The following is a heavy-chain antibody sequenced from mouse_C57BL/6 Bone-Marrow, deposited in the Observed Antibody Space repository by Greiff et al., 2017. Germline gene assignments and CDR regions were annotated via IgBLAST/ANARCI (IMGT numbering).Heavy chain of an antibody. J-gene: IGHJ3*01. CDR2: ILPGSGST. D-gene: IGHD2-10*02. V-gene: IGHV1-9*01. CDR3: ARGDLGFAY. Sequence: QVQLQQSGAELMKPGASVKLSCKATGYTFTGYWIEWVKQRTGHGLEWIGEILPGSGSTKYNEKFKSKATLTVDKPSSTAYMQLSSLTSEDSAVYYGARGDLGFAYWGQGTLVTVSA. CDR1: GYTFTGYW.